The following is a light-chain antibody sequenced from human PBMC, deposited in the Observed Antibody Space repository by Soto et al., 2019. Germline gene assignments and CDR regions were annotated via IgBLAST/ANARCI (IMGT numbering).Light chain of an antibody. J-gene: IGKJ3*01. Sequence: EIVLTQSPGTLSLSPGDRATLSCSASQHGPSRSLAWYQQNPGQAPRLLIYGASSGATGVTDRFSGSGSGTEFTITISRLEPEDFAVYSCQHYGISQLTFGPGTKVDV. V-gene: IGKV3-20*01. CDR1: QHGPSRS. CDR3: QHYGISQLT. CDR2: GAS.